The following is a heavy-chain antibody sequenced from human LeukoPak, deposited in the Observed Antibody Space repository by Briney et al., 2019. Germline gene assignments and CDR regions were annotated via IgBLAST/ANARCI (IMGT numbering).Heavy chain of an antibody. CDR3: ARDVGAAAGRGIRWFDP. CDR1: GGSISSSSYY. CDR2: IYYSGST. V-gene: IGHV4-39*02. Sequence: PSETLSLTCTVSGGSISSSSYYWGWIRQPPGKGLEWIGSIYYSGSTYYNPSLKSRVTISVDTSKNQFSLKLSSVTAADTAVYYCARDVGAAAGRGIRWFDPWGQGTLVTVSS. J-gene: IGHJ5*02. D-gene: IGHD6-13*01.